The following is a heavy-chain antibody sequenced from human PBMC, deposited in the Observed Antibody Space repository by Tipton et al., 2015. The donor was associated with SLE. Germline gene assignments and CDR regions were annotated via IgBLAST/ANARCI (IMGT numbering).Heavy chain of an antibody. CDR2: FYYSGNT. J-gene: IGHJ3*02. Sequence: TLSLTCSVSGGSISSSSYYWGWIRQPPGKGLEWIGTFYYSGNTYYNPSLKSRVTISVDTSKNQFSLKLTSVTAADTAVYYCAPNDALNIWGQGTLVTVSS. CDR3: APNDALNI. V-gene: IGHV4-39*01. CDR1: GGSISSSSYY.